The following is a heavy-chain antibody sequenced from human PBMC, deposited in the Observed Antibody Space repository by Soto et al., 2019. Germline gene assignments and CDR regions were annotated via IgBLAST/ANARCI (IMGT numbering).Heavy chain of an antibody. V-gene: IGHV3-43D*04. J-gene: IGHJ6*02. CDR2: ISWDGGST. CDR3: AKDAGPGPGDYYYGMDV. CDR1: GFTFDDYA. Sequence: WGSLGLSCSASGFTFDDYAIHWVRQAPGKGLEWVSLISWDGGSTYYADSVKGRFTISRDNSKNSLYLQMNSLRAEDTALYYCAKDAGPGPGDYYYGMDVWGQGTTVTVSS.